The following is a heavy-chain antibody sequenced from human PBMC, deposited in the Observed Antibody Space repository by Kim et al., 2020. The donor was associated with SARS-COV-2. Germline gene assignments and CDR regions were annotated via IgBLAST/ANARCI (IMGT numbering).Heavy chain of an antibody. J-gene: IGHJ5*02. CDR2: IYYSGST. D-gene: IGHD3-10*01. V-gene: IGHV4-39*07. CDR1: GGSISSSSYY. CDR3: ASPHYYGSGSSNWFDP. Sequence: SETLSLTCTVSGGSISSSSYYWGWIRQPPGKGLEWIGSIYYSGSTYYNPSLKSRVTISVDTSKNQFSLKLSSVTAADTAVYYCASPHYYGSGSSNWFDPWGQGTLVTVSS.